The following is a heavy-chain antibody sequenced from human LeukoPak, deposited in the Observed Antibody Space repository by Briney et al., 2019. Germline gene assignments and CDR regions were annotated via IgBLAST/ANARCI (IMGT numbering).Heavy chain of an antibody. CDR2: FDTEDGET. Sequence: ASVKVSCKVSGYTPTELSMHWVRAAPGKGVEWMGGFDTEDGETIYAQKFQGRVTMTEDTSTDTAYMELSSLRSEDTAVYYCATDGLTGSIAAVRAFDYGGQGTLVTVSS. CDR1: GYTPTELS. J-gene: IGHJ4*02. CDR3: ATDGLTGSIAAVRAFDY. V-gene: IGHV1-24*01. D-gene: IGHD6-13*01.